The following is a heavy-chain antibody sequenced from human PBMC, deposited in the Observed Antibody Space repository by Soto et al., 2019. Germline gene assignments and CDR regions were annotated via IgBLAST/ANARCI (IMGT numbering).Heavy chain of an antibody. CDR2: IWYDGSNK. Sequence: QVQLVESGGGVVQPGRSLRLSCAASGFTFSSYGMHWVRQAPGKGLEWVAVIWYDGSNKYYADSVKGRFTISRDNSKNTLYLQMNSLRAEDTAVYNCARGLDRGGADAFDIWGQGTMVTVSS. V-gene: IGHV3-33*01. CDR3: ARGLDRGGADAFDI. D-gene: IGHD2-15*01. CDR1: GFTFSSYG. J-gene: IGHJ3*02.